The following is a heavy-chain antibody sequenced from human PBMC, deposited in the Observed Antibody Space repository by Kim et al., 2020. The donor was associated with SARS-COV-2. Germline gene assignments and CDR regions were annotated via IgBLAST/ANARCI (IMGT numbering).Heavy chain of an antibody. V-gene: IGHV4-59*09. D-gene: IGHD3-3*01. Sequence: STNSNPTLKSRVTIAVDTSKNQFSLKLSSVTAADTAVYYCARGYDFWSTTWGQGTLVTVSS. J-gene: IGHJ4*02. CDR2: ST. CDR3: ARGYDFWSTT.